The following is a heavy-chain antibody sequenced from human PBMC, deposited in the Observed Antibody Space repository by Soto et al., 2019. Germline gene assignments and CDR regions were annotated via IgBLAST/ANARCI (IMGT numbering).Heavy chain of an antibody. V-gene: IGHV4-31*03. D-gene: IGHD3-3*01. CDR3: ASLFWSGYAFDY. CDR2: IYYSGSI. CDR1: GASISSDNYY. J-gene: IGHJ4*02. Sequence: QVQLQESGPGLVKPSQTLSLTCTVSGASISSDNYYWGWVRQPPGKGLEWVGYIYYSGSIYYSPSLKSRSAISMDTSKNQLSLRVTSVTAADTAVYYCASLFWSGYAFDYWGQGTLVTVSS.